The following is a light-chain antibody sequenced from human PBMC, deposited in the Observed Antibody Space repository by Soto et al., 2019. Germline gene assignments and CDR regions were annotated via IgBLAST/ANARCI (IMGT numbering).Light chain of an antibody. CDR1: QSINTY. CDR2: GAS. J-gene: IGKJ2*01. CDR3: QQSYGTLYT. V-gene: IGKV1-39*01. Sequence: DIRMTQSPSSLSASIGDTVTIACRASQSINTYLHWYQQKPGKAPNLLIHGASGLQSGVPSRFSGSGSGTDFTLTISNLQPEDFATYYCQQSYGTLYTFGQGTKVEIK.